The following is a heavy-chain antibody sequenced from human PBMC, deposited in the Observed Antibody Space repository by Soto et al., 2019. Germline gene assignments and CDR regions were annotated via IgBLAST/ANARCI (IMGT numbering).Heavy chain of an antibody. D-gene: IGHD5-12*01. CDR3: ARLGQVDIVTTIGYYFDY. J-gene: IGHJ4*02. V-gene: IGHV4-39*01. Sequence: SETLSLTCTVSGGSISSRSYYWGWIRQPPGKGLEWIGSIYYTGSTYYNPSLKSRVTISVDTSKNQFSLKLSSVTAADTAVYYCARLGQVDIVTTIGYYFDYWGQGTLVTVSS. CDR1: GGSISSRSYY. CDR2: IYYTGST.